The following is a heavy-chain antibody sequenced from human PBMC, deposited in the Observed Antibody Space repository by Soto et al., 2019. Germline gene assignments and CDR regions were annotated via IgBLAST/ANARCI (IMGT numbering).Heavy chain of an antibody. J-gene: IGHJ4*02. CDR3: ARGNSITMIVVATVGYFDY. D-gene: IGHD3-22*01. CDR2: INHSGST. V-gene: IGHV4-34*01. Sequence: SETLSLTCAVYGGSFSGYYWSWIRQPPGKGLEWIGEINHSGSTNYNPSLKSRVTISVDTSKNQFSLKLSSVTAADTAVYYCARGNSITMIVVATVGYFDYWGQGTLVTVSS. CDR1: GGSFSGYY.